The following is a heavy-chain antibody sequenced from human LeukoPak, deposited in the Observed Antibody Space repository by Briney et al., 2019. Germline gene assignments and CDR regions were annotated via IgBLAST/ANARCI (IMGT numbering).Heavy chain of an antibody. Sequence: ASVKVSCKPSGYTFTSYGISWVRQAPGQGLEWMGWISAYNGNTNYAQKLQGRVTMTTDTSTSTAYMELRSLRSDDTAVYYCARDRAGDYYDSSGYRLIDYWGQGTLVTVSS. V-gene: IGHV1-18*01. CDR1: GYTFTSYG. CDR3: ARDRAGDYYDSSGYRLIDY. CDR2: ISAYNGNT. D-gene: IGHD3-22*01. J-gene: IGHJ4*02.